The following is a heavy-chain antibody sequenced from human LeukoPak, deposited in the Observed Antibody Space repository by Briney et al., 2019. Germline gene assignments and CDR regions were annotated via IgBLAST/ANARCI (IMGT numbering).Heavy chain of an antibody. Sequence: GGSLRLSCVASGFTFSSYAMNWVRQAPGKGPEWVSIIYSGGSTYYADSVKGRFTISRDNSKNTLYLQMNSLGAEDTAVYYCARAFGTPHWFDPWGQGTLVTVSS. CDR3: ARAFGTPHWFDP. V-gene: IGHV3-53*01. D-gene: IGHD3-10*01. J-gene: IGHJ5*02. CDR2: IYSGGST. CDR1: GFTFSSYA.